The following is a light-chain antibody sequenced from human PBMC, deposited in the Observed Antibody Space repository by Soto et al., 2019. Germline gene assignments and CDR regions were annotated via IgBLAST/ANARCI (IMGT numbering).Light chain of an antibody. CDR2: AAS. Sequence: DVQMTQSPSSVSASVGDRVTITCRASQHIGSWLAWYQQKPGRAPKLLIYAASRLQGGVPSRFSGSGAGTDFTLTISSLQPEDFATYFCQQANSFPLTCGGGTKVEIK. J-gene: IGKJ4*01. CDR3: QQANSFPLT. CDR1: QHIGSW. V-gene: IGKV1D-12*01.